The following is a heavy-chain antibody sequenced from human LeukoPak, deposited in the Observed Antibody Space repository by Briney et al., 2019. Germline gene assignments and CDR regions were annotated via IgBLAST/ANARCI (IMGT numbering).Heavy chain of an antibody. CDR3: AREYSGYHVHYFDY. V-gene: IGHV4-31*03. Sequence: SETLSLTCTVSGGSISSGGYYWSWIRQHPGKGLEWIGYIYYSGSTYYNPSLKSRVTISVDTSKNQFSLKLSSVTAADTAVYYCAREYSGYHVHYFDYWGQGTQVTVSS. D-gene: IGHD5-12*01. CDR2: IYYSGST. CDR1: GGSISSGGYY. J-gene: IGHJ4*02.